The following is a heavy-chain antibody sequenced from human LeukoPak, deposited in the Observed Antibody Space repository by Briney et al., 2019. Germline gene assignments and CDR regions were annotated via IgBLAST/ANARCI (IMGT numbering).Heavy chain of an antibody. J-gene: IGHJ4*02. Sequence: SETLSLTCIVSGGSINGYFWSWIRQPPGKGLEWLGHVYFSGSTKYNPSLESRVAILIDTSKKQSSLKLSSVTAADTAVYYCARGQTAAGEIWYFDYWGQGSLLTVAS. CDR2: VYFSGST. V-gene: IGHV4-59*01. D-gene: IGHD6-13*01. CDR3: ARGQTAAGEIWYFDY. CDR1: GGSINGYF.